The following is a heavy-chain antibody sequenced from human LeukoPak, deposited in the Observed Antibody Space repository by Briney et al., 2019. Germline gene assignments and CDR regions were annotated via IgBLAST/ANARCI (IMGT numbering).Heavy chain of an antibody. D-gene: IGHD5-18*01. CDR3: ARGFGYSYGYRFDY. CDR2: INHSGST. V-gene: IGHV4-34*01. Sequence: SETLSLTCAVYGGSFSGYYWSWIRQPPGKGLEWIGEINHSGSTNYNPSLKSRVTISVGTSKNQFSLKLSSVTAADTAVYYCARGFGYSYGYRFDYWGQGTLVTVSS. CDR1: GGSFSGYY. J-gene: IGHJ4*02.